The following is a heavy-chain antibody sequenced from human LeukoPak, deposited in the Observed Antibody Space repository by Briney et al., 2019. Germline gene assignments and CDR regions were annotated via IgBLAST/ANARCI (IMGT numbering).Heavy chain of an antibody. Sequence: PSETLSLTCAVSGGSISSGGYSWSWIRQPPGKGLEWIGYIYHSGSTYYNPSLKSRVTISVDTPKNQFSLKLSSVTAADTAVYYCARLSRGAFDIWGQGTMVTVSS. CDR3: ARLSRGAFDI. D-gene: IGHD3-16*02. CDR2: IYHSGST. CDR1: GGSISSGGYS. J-gene: IGHJ3*02. V-gene: IGHV4-30-2*01.